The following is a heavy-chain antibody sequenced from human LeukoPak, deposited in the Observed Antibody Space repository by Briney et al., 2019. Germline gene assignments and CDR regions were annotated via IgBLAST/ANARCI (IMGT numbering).Heavy chain of an antibody. J-gene: IGHJ4*02. CDR3: ARVRDGWYGAVLY. CDR2: ISTSSGYI. CDR1: GFAFSSYT. D-gene: IGHD6-19*01. Sequence: PGGSLRLSCAASGFAFSSYTMNWVRQAPGKGLEWVSSISTSSGYIYYADSVKGRFTISRDNAKNSLYLQMNSLRAEDTAVYYCARVRDGWYGAVLYWGQGTLVTVSS. V-gene: IGHV3-21*01.